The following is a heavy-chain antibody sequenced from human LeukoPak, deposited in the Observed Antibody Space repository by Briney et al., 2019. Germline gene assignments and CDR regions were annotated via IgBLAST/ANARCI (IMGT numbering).Heavy chain of an antibody. Sequence: GGSLRLSCAASGFTFSSYGMHWVRQAPGKGLEWVAVISYDGTNKYYADSVEGRFTISRDNSNNTLYLQMNSLRVEDTAVYYCAKDDNYYGSGGYPVYWGQGTLVTVSS. J-gene: IGHJ4*02. CDR3: AKDDNYYGSGGYPVY. CDR2: ISYDGTNK. CDR1: GFTFSSYG. V-gene: IGHV3-30*18. D-gene: IGHD3-10*01.